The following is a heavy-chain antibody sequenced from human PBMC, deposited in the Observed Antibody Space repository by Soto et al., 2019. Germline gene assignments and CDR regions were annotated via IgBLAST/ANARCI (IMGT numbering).Heavy chain of an antibody. CDR1: GFTFSSYA. J-gene: IGHJ4*02. CDR2: ISGSGGST. V-gene: IGHV3-23*01. D-gene: IGHD3-22*01. CDR3: AKDLDYYDSSGYTDYFDY. Sequence: GGSLRLSCAASGFTFSSYAMSWVRQAPGKGLELVSAISGSGGSTYYADSVKGRFTISRDNSKNTLYLQMNSLRAEDTAVYYCAKDLDYYDSSGYTDYFDYWGQGTPVTVSS.